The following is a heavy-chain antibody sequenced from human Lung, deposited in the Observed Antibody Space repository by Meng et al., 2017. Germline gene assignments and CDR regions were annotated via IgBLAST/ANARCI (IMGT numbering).Heavy chain of an antibody. J-gene: IGHJ4*02. V-gene: IGHV4-34*01. CDR2: INHSGST. CDR3: ARGPTTMAHDFDY. CDR1: GGSFSDYY. Sequence: QGRRQHGGAGLLKPSETLSLTCVVSGGSFSDYYWSWIRQPPGKGLEWIGEINHSGSTNYNPSLESRAAISVDTSQNNLSLKLSSVTAADSAVYYCARGPTTMAHDFDYWGQGTLVTVSS. D-gene: IGHD4-11*01.